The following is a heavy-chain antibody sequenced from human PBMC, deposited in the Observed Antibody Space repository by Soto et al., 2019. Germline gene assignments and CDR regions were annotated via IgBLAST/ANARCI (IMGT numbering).Heavy chain of an antibody. CDR3: ARDLAPNTIFGGHDAFDI. D-gene: IGHD3-3*01. Sequence: GGSLRLSCAASGFTFSSYSMNWVRQAPGKGLEWVSYISSSSSTIYYADSVKGRFTISRDNAKNSLYLQMNSLRAEDTAVYYCARDLAPNTIFGGHDAFDIWGQGTMVTVS. V-gene: IGHV3-48*01. J-gene: IGHJ3*02. CDR2: ISSSSSTI. CDR1: GFTFSSYS.